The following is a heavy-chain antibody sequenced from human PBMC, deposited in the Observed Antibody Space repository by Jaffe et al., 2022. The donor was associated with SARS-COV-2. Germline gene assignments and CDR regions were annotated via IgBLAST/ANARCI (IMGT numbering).Heavy chain of an antibody. V-gene: IGHV3-49*05. J-gene: IGHJ3*02. D-gene: IGHD3-3*01. Sequence: EVQLVESGGGLVKPGRSLRLSCTASGFTFGDYAMSWFRQAPGKGLEWVGFIRSKAYGGTTEYAASVKGRFTISRDDSKSIAYLQMNSLKTEDTAVYYCTRDKVPIFGVVIKAFDIWGQGTMVTVSS. CDR3: TRDKVPIFGVVIKAFDI. CDR2: IRSKAYGGTT. CDR1: GFTFGDYA.